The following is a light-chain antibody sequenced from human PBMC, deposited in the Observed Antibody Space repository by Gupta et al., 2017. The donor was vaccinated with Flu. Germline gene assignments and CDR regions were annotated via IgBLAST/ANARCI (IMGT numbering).Light chain of an antibody. J-gene: IGKJ2*01. CDR2: WAS. CDR1: QSVLYSSNNKTY. Sequence: DIVMTQSADSLAVYLGERAPINCKSSQSVLYSSNNKTYLAWYPQKPGQPPKWLISWASTRESGVPDRFSGSGSGTDFTLTISSLQAEDVAAYYCQQYYSAPYTFGQGTKLEIK. V-gene: IGKV4-1*01. CDR3: QQYYSAPYT.